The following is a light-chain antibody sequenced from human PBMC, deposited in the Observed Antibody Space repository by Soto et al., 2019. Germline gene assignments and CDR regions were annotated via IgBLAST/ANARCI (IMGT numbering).Light chain of an antibody. CDR2: LNSDGSH. Sequence: QSVLTQSPSASASLGASVKLTCTLSSGHSSYAIAWHQQQPEKGPRYLMKLNSDGSHSKGDGIPDRFSGSSSRAERYLTISSLQSEDEADYYCQTWGTGILDVFGTGTKVTVL. J-gene: IGLJ1*01. CDR1: SGHSSYA. CDR3: QTWGTGILDV. V-gene: IGLV4-69*01.